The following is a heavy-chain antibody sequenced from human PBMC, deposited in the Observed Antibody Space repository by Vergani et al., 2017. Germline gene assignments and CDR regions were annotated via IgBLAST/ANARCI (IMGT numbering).Heavy chain of an antibody. Sequence: QVQLQESGPRLVKPSETLSLICSVSGYSISSGYFWGWIRQSPGKGLEWLGTIDRTGRTHFSPSLKSRLTISVDTTKNQFSLRLTSATAADTAVYYCARSRIYYGAGSPDYWGQGTLVTVSS. CDR1: GYSISSGYF. V-gene: IGHV4-38-2*02. CDR2: IDRTGRT. CDR3: ARSRIYYGAGSPDY. J-gene: IGHJ4*02. D-gene: IGHD3-10*01.